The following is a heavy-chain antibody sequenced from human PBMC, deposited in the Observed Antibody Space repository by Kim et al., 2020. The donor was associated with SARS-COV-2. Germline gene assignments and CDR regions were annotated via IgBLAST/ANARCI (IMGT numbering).Heavy chain of an antibody. CDR3: ASQAGVVEGNTGDY. V-gene: IGHV1-3*01. J-gene: IGHJ4*02. Sequence: GDTKYSQKFQGRVTITRDTSASTAYMELSSLRSEDTAVYYCASQAGVVEGNTGDYWGQGSLVTVSS. CDR2: GDT. D-gene: IGHD1-26*01.